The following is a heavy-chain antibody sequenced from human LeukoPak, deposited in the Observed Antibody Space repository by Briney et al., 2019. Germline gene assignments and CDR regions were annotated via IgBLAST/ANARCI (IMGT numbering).Heavy chain of an antibody. J-gene: IGHJ5*02. V-gene: IGHV4-34*01. CDR2: INHSGST. Sequence: SDTLSLTCAVYGGSFSGYYWSWIRQPPGKGLEWIGEINHSGSTNYNPSLKSRVTISVDTSKNQFSLKLSSVTAADTAVYYCARGRMYGEGWFDPWGQGTLVTVSS. CDR3: ARGRMYGEGWFDP. CDR1: GGSFSGYY. D-gene: IGHD4-17*01.